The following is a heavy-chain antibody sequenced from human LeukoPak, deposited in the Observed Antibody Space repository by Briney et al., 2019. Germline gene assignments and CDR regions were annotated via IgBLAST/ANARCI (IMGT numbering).Heavy chain of an antibody. Sequence: ASVKVSCKASGYTFSDYGITWVRQAPGQGLEWMGWTNVHNGNINYAQKFQGRISMTTDTPTTTAFMELRSLRSDDTAVYYCARGIEGYDVLTGYYPWGQGTLVTVSS. CDR2: TNVHNGNI. CDR1: GYTFSDYG. J-gene: IGHJ5*02. D-gene: IGHD3-9*01. CDR3: ARGIEGYDVLTGYYP. V-gene: IGHV1-18*01.